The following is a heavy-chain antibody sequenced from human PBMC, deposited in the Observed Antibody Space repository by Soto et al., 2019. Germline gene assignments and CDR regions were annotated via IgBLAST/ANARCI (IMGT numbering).Heavy chain of an antibody. V-gene: IGHV4-59*12. J-gene: IGHJ4*02. Sequence: SETLSLTCTVSGGSISSYYWSWIRQPPGKGLEWIGYIYYSGTTNYNPSLKSRVTISVDTSKNQFSLKLSSVTAADTAVYYCARVYYYGSGRIIDYWGQGTLVTVSS. CDR1: GGSISSYY. D-gene: IGHD3-10*01. CDR2: IYYSGTT. CDR3: ARVYYYGSGRIIDY.